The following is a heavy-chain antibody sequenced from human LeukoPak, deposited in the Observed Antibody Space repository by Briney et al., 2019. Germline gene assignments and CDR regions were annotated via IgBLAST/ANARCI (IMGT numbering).Heavy chain of an antibody. Sequence: GGSLRLSCAASGFAFSSYWMSWVRQAPGKGLEWVAKIKADGGEKDHVASVKGRFTISRDNAKNSLYLQMNSLRVEDTAVYYCARGGAARPDFWGQGTLVTVSS. V-gene: IGHV3-7*01. D-gene: IGHD6-6*01. CDR2: IKADGGEK. CDR1: GFAFSSYW. CDR3: ARGGAARPDF. J-gene: IGHJ4*02.